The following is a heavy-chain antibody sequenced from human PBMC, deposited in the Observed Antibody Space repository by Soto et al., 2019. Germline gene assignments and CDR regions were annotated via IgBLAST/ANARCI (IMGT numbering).Heavy chain of an antibody. CDR2: IYHSGST. Sequence: TETLSLTCAVSGYSITNGYYWGWIRHPPGMGLEWIGSIYHSGSTSYNPSLRSRVTISVVTSKDQFSLKLRSVTAADTAMYYCAKVGGGWPVPAALGRFDSRGQGTHVTVS. CDR1: GYSITNGYY. CDR3: AKVGGGWPVPAALGRFDS. J-gene: IGHJ4*02. V-gene: IGHV4-38-2*01. D-gene: IGHD3-16*01.